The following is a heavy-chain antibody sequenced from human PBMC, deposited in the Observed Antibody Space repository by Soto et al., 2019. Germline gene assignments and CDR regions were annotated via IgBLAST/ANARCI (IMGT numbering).Heavy chain of an antibody. CDR3: ARESGYLMDYYYYGMDV. CDR1: GFTFSSYA. J-gene: IGHJ6*02. V-gene: IGHV3-30-3*01. D-gene: IGHD5-12*01. Sequence: LRLSCAASGFTFSSYAMHWVRQAPGKGLEWVAVISYDGSNKYYADSVKGRFTISRDNSKSTLYLQMNSLRAEDTAVYYCARESGYLMDYYYYGMDVWGQGTTVTVSS. CDR2: ISYDGSNK.